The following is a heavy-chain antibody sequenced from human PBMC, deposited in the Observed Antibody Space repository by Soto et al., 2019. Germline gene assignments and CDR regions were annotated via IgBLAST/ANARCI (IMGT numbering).Heavy chain of an antibody. D-gene: IGHD3-3*01. V-gene: IGHV3-30-3*01. CDR1: GFTFSSYA. Sequence: GGSLRLSCAASGFTFSSYAMHWVRQAPGKVLEWVAVISYDGSNKYYADSVKGRFTISRDNSKNTLYLQMNSLRAEDTAVYYCARDSTYYDFWSGPDYWGQGTLVTVSS. CDR2: ISYDGSNK. J-gene: IGHJ4*02. CDR3: ARDSTYYDFWSGPDY.